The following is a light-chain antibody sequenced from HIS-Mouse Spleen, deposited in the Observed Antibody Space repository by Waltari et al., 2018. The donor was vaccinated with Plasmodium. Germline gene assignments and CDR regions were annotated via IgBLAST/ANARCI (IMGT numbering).Light chain of an antibody. CDR3: QQYDKFPLT. V-gene: IGKV1-33*01. CDR1: QDISNY. CDR2: DAS. J-gene: IGKJ4*01. Sequence: DIQMTQSPSSLSASVGDRVTITCQARQDISNYLNWYQQKPGKAPKLLIYDASNLDTGFPSRFSGSGSGTDFTFTISRLQPGDIATYYCQQYDKFPLTFGGGHKVEIK.